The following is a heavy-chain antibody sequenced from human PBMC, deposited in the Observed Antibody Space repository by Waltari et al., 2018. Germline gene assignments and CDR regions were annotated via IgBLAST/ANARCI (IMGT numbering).Heavy chain of an antibody. Sequence: QVQLQESGPGLVKPSETLSLTCTVSGGSISSYYWSWIRQPPGKGLEWIGYIYYSGSTNYNPSLKSRVTISVDTSKNQFSLKLSSVTAADTAVYYCASYGCLGICYFDYWGQGTLVTVSS. CDR2: IYYSGST. CDR3: ASYGCLGICYFDY. CDR1: GGSISSYY. V-gene: IGHV4-59*01. J-gene: IGHJ4*02. D-gene: IGHD1-20*01.